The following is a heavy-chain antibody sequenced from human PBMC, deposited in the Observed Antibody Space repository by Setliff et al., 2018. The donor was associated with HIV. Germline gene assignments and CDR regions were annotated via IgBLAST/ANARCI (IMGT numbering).Heavy chain of an antibody. CDR3: AREVWSEDDN. CDR2: IKDEGRDK. J-gene: IGHJ4*02. CDR1: GFTFRSYW. D-gene: IGHD3-10*01. V-gene: IGHV3-7*05. Sequence: GGSLRLSCVASGFTFRSYWMSWVRQAPGKRPEWVANIKDEGRDKFYVDSVKGRFTISRDNAKNSLYLQMNSLRAEDAAVYYCAREVWSEDDNWGQGTLVTVSS.